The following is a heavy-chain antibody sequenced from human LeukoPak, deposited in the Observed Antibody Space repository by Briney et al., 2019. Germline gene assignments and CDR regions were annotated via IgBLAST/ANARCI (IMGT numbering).Heavy chain of an antibody. J-gene: IGHJ4*02. V-gene: IGHV4-34*01. CDR1: GGSFSGYY. CDR3: ARGSGRYKVAY. Sequence: SETLSLTCAIYGGSFSGYYWSWIRQSPEKGLEWIGEIQPSGSIYYNPSLESRINISPDTSKNQFSLKLSSVTTADTALYYCARGSGRYKVAYWGPGTLVTVSS. D-gene: IGHD3-16*02. CDR2: IQPSGSI.